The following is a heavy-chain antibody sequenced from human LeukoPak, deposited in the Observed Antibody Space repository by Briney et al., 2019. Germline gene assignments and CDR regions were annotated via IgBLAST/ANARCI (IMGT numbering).Heavy chain of an antibody. D-gene: IGHD3-22*01. CDR2: IIPIFGTA. V-gene: IGHV1-69*13. J-gene: IGHJ6*02. CDR3: ARSTYDSSGYYRNRLYYYYGMDV. Sequence: ASVKASCKASGGTFSSYAISWVRQAPGQGLEWMGGIIPIFGTANYAQKFQGRVTITADESTSTAYMELSSLRSEDTAVYYCARSTYDSSGYYRNRLYYYYGMDVWGQGTTVTVSS. CDR1: GGTFSSYA.